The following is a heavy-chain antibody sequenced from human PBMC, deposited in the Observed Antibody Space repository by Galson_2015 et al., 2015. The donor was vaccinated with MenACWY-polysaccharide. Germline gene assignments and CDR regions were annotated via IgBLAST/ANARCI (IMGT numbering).Heavy chain of an antibody. J-gene: IGHJ4*02. D-gene: IGHD2-15*01. Sequence: SLRLSCAVSGFTVRTYYMSWVRQTPAKGLEWVAVLYNGDVTYYADSVKGRFTISRDSSKNSLPLQMNSLRAEDTAVYYCARGPRDTDYSGGQSYFDHWGQGTLVAVAS. CDR1: GFTVRTYY. V-gene: IGHV3-53*01. CDR2: LYNGDVT. CDR3: ARGPRDTDYSGGQSYFDH.